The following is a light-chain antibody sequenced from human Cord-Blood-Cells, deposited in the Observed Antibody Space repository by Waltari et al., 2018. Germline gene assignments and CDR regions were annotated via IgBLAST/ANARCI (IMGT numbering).Light chain of an antibody. CDR1: QGVSSN. CDR3: QQYNNWPPYT. J-gene: IGKJ2*01. Sequence: EIVMTQSPATLSVSPGERATLSCRASQGVSSNLALYQQKPGQAPRLLIYGASTRATGIPARFSGSGSGTEFTLTISSLQSEDFAVYYCQQYNNWPPYTFGQGTKLEIK. V-gene: IGKV3-15*01. CDR2: GAS.